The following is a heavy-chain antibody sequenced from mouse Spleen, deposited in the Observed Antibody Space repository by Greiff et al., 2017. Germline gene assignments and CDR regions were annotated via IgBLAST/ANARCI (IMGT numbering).Heavy chain of an antibody. D-gene: IGHD3-2*02. J-gene: IGHJ2*01. V-gene: IGHV1-15*01. CDR1: GYTFTDYE. Sequence: VQLQESGAELVRPGASVTLSCKASGYTFTDYEMHWVKQTPVHGLEWIGAIDPETGGTAYNQKFKGKAILTADKSSSTAYMELRSLTSEDSAVYYCTRPPRLRGYWGQGTTLTVSS. CDR2: IDPETGGT. CDR3: TRPPRLRGY.